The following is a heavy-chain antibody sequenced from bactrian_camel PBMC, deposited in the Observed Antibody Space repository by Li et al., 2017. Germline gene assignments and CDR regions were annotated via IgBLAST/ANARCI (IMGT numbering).Heavy chain of an antibody. V-gene: IGHV3S53*01. CDR2: TDSDGST. J-gene: IGHJ4*01. Sequence: QVQLVESGGGSVQAGGSLRLSCAVSGYDALYLCMGWYHQAPGKEREGVAATDSDGSTTYADSVKGRFTISKDNAKNTLYLQMNSLKPEDTGMYYCAAAHGGMWFLSVWPSLNANEYDNWGQGTQVTV. CDR3: AAAHGGMWFLSVWPSLNANEYDN. D-gene: IGHD1*01. CDR1: GYDALYLC.